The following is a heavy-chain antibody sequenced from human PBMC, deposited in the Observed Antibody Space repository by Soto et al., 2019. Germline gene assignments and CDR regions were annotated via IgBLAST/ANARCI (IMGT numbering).Heavy chain of an antibody. CDR2: TYYRSKWFY. Sequence: PSQTLSLTCAISGDSVSSNSVVWNWIRQSPSRGLEWLGRTYYRSKWFYEYAESVRSRIAINPDTSKNQFSLQLNSVTPEDTAVYYRARGAFVVLPCTGFDYSGHGTPVTVSS. CDR1: GDSVSSNSVV. J-gene: IGHJ4*01. V-gene: IGHV6-1*01. D-gene: IGHD3-16*02. CDR3: ARGAFVVLPCTGFDY.